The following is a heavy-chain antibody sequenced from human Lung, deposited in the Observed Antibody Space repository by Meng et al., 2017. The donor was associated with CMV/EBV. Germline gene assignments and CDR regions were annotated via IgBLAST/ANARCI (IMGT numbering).Heavy chain of an antibody. CDR3: VRDVR. D-gene: IGHD3-16*02. CDR2: INPDGSLT. CDR1: GFTFSNQW. Sequence: SLMISCVASGFTFSNQWMRWVRQVPGKGLVWVSNINPDGSLTSYADFAKGRFTISRDNARNTVYLEMNSLRVEDTALYYCVRDVRWGQGALVTVSS. V-gene: IGHV3-74*01. J-gene: IGHJ4*02.